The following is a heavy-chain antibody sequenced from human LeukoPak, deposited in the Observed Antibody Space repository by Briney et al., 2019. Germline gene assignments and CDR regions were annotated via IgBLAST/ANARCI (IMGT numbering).Heavy chain of an antibody. J-gene: IGHJ5*02. V-gene: IGHV4-39*01. D-gene: IGHD3-10*01. CDR2: IYYSGST. CDR3: ARPSITMVRGFDP. Sequence: SETLSLTCTVSGVSISSSSYYWGWIRQPPGKGLEWIGSIYYSGSTYYNPSLKSRVTISVDTSKNQFSLKLSSVTAADTAVCYCARPSITMVRGFDPWGQGTLVTVSS. CDR1: GVSISSSSYY.